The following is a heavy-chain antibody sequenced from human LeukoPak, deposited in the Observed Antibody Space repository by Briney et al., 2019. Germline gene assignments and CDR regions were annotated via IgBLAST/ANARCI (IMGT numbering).Heavy chain of an antibody. J-gene: IGHJ3*02. CDR1: GFTFSSYA. CDR3: ARAGITMVRGVISEPGDAFNI. D-gene: IGHD3-10*01. CDR2: ISSNGGST. Sequence: GGSLRLSCAASGFTFSSYAMHWVRQAPGKGLEYVSAISSNGGSTYYANSVKGRFTISRDNSKNTLYLQMGSLRAEDMAVYYCARAGITMVRGVISEPGDAFNIWGQGTMVTVSS. V-gene: IGHV3-64*01.